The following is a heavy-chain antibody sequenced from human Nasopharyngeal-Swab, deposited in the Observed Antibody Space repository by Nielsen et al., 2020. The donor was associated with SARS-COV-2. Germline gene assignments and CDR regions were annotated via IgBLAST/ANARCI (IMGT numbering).Heavy chain of an antibody. D-gene: IGHD3-10*01. J-gene: IGHJ4*02. V-gene: IGHV4-61*08. Sequence: GSLRLSCSVSGGSVSSVGYYWNWIRQPPGRPLEWLGYIYHDGGTNYNPSLMGRVIMSVDTSKNQFSLRLTSVSTADTAVYYRARDRGDLRKYNCDSWGQGTLVTVSS. CDR1: GGSVSSVGYY. CDR3: ARDRGDLRKYNCDS. CDR2: IYHDGGT.